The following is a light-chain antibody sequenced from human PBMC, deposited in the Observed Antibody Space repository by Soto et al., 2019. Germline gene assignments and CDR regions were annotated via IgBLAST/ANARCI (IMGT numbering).Light chain of an antibody. J-gene: IGLJ1*01. V-gene: IGLV2-23*02. CDR3: CSYAGSSTFAV. CDR1: SSDVGSYNL. CDR2: EVS. Sequence: QSALTQPASVSGSPGQSITISCTGTSSDVGSYNLVSWYQQHPGKAPKLMIYEVSKRPSGVSNRFSGSKSGNTASQTISSLQAEDEADYYCCSYAGSSTFAVFGTGTKVNVL.